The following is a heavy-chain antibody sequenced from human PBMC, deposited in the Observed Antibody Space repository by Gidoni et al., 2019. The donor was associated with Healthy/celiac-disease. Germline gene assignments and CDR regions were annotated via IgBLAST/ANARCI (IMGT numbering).Heavy chain of an antibody. CDR2: IIPIFGTA. V-gene: IGHV1-69*01. CDR1: GGTFSNYA. J-gene: IGHJ4*02. D-gene: IGHD6-13*01. Sequence: QVQLVQSGAEVKKPGSSVKVSCKASGGTFSNYAISWVRQAPGQGLEWMGEIIPIFGTANYAQKFQGRVKIAADESTSTVYMELSSLRSEDTAVCYCATSTPDNGYSSSWPLYYFDYWGQGTLVTVSS. CDR3: ATSTPDNGYSSSWPLYYFDY.